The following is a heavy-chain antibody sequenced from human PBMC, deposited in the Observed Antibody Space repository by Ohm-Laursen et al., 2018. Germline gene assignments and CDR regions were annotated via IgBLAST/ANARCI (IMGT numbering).Heavy chain of an antibody. CDR3: AKRPTSSSDRYFDL. D-gene: IGHD6-13*01. J-gene: IGHJ2*01. CDR1: GFTFDDYA. CDR2: IGGNSATT. Sequence: SLRLSCAASGFTFDDYAMHWVRQAPGKGLEWVSAIGGNSATTYYADSVKVRFTISRDNSKNTLYLQMNSLRAEDTAVYYCAKRPTSSSDRYFDLWGRGTLVTVSS. V-gene: IGHV3-23*01.